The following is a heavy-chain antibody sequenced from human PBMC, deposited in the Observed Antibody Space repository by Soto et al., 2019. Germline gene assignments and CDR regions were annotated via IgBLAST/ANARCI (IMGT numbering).Heavy chain of an antibody. CDR3: ARRYRYGIAAAGTGGYFDY. Sequence: QLQLQESGPGLVKPSETLSLTCTVSGGSISSSSYYWGWIRQPPGKGLEWIGSIYYSGSTYYNPSLKSRVTISVDTSKNQFSLKLSSVTAADTAVYYCARRYRYGIAAAGTGGYFDYWGQGTLVTVSS. V-gene: IGHV4-39*01. CDR1: GGSISSSSYY. D-gene: IGHD6-13*01. CDR2: IYYSGST. J-gene: IGHJ4*02.